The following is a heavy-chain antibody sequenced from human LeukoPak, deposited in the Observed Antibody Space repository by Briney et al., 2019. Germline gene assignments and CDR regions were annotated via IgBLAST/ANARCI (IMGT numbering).Heavy chain of an antibody. CDR3: ARDPLLWFGEFGWFDP. CDR1: GGSISSYY. D-gene: IGHD3-10*01. CDR2: IYTSGST. J-gene: IGHJ5*02. Sequence: SETLSLTCTVSGGSISSYYWSWIRQPAGKGLEWIGRIYTSGSTNYNPSLKSRVTMSVDTSKNQFSLKLSSVTAADTAVYYCARDPLLWFGEFGWFDPWGQGTLVTVSS. V-gene: IGHV4-4*07.